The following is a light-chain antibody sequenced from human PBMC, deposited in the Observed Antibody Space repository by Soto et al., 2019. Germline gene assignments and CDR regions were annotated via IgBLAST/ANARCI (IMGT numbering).Light chain of an antibody. V-gene: IGKV3-20*01. CDR3: QQHGSGPWT. CDR1: QSVSSSN. J-gene: IGKJ1*01. Sequence: IVLTQSPDTLSLSPGERATLSCRASQSVSSSNLAWYQHKPGQAPRLLIYVASRRATGIPDRFSGSGSGKEFTLTITSLEPEDFAVYYCQQHGSGPWTFGQGTKVEIK. CDR2: VAS.